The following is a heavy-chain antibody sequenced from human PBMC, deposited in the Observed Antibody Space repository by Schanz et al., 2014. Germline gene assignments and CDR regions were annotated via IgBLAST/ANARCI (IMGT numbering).Heavy chain of an antibody. Sequence: QVLLQESGPGVVKPSGTLSLTCAVSGGSIISSTWWGWVRQPPGKGLEWIGEIYHNGDTSFNPSRRSRATMSGDKSKKEFSLSLPSLTAADTALYYCVRGVGAWEQRIFDYWGKGTLVTVSS. CDR1: GGSIISSTW. D-gene: IGHD1-26*01. CDR3: VRGVGAWEQRIFDY. V-gene: IGHV4-4*02. CDR2: IYHNGDT. J-gene: IGHJ4*02.